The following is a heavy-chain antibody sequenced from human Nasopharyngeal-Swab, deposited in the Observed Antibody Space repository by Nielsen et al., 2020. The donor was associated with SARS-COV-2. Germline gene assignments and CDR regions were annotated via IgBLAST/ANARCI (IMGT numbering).Heavy chain of an antibody. D-gene: IGHD6-13*01. J-gene: IGHJ6*03. CDR3: AREIRSWSYYYYYYMDV. V-gene: IGHV6-1*01. Sequence: WIRQSPSRGLEWLGRTYYRSKWYNDYAVSVKSRITINPDTSKNQFSLQLNSVTPEDTAVYYCAREIRSWSYYYYYYMDVWGKGTTVTVSS. CDR2: TYYRSKWYN.